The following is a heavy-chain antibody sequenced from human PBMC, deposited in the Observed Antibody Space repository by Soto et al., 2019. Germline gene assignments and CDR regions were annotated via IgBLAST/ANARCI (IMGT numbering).Heavy chain of an antibody. J-gene: IGHJ6*03. Sequence: PSETLSLTCTVSGGSISSYYWSWIRQPPGKGLEWIGYIYYSGSTNYNPSLKSRVTISVDTSKNQFSLKLSSVTAADTAVYYCARAVIVVVPAAMDYYYYYMDVRGKGTTVTVSS. V-gene: IGHV4-59*01. CDR3: ARAVIVVVPAAMDYYYYYMDV. CDR2: IYYSGST. D-gene: IGHD2-2*01. CDR1: GGSISSYY.